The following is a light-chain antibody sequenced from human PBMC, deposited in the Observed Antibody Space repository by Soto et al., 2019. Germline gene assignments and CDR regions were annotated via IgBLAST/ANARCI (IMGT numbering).Light chain of an antibody. CDR1: SSDVGGYNY. Sequence: SVLTQPASVSGSPGQSITISCTGTSSDVGGYNYVSWYQQHPGKAAKLMIYEVSNRPSGVSNRFYGSKSGNTASLTISGLQAEDEADYYCSSYTSSSTLYVFGTGTKVTV. J-gene: IGLJ1*01. CDR3: SSYTSSSTLYV. V-gene: IGLV2-14*01. CDR2: EVS.